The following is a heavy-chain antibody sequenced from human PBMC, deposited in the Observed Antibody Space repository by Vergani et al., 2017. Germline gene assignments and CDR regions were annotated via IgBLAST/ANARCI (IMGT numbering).Heavy chain of an antibody. CDR2: ISWNSGSI. Sequence: VQLVESGGGVVQPGRSLRLSCAASGFTFDDYAMHWVRQAPGKGLEWVSGISWNSGSIGYADSVKGRFTISRDNAKNSLYLQMNSLRAEDTALYYCAKDIGGGYCSSTSCYGTGFDAFDIWGQGTMVTVSS. J-gene: IGHJ3*02. CDR3: AKDIGGGYCSSTSCYGTGFDAFDI. D-gene: IGHD2-2*01. V-gene: IGHV3-9*01. CDR1: GFTFDDYA.